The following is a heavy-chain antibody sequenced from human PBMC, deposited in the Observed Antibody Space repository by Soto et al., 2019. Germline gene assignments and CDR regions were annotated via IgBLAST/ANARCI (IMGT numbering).Heavy chain of an antibody. D-gene: IGHD3-3*01. CDR2: IYYSGST. Sequence: ASETLSLTCTVSGGSISSGGYYWSWIRQHPGKGLEWIGYIYYSGSTYYNPSLKSRVTISVDTSKNQFSLKLSSVTAADTAVYYCARDLSIDDFWSGYGYYGMDVWGQGTTVTVSS. CDR3: ARDLSIDDFWSGYGYYGMDV. V-gene: IGHV4-31*03. J-gene: IGHJ6*02. CDR1: GGSISSGGYY.